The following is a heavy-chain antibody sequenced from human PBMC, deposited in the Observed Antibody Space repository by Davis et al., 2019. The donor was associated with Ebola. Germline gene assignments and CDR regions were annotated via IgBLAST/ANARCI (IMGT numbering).Heavy chain of an antibody. CDR3: ARDRQWLVAINRIDY. J-gene: IGHJ4*02. D-gene: IGHD6-19*01. CDR1: GFTFTTYS. CDR2: INSDSAYI. V-gene: IGHV3-21*01. Sequence: GESLKISCAASGFTFTTYSMSWVRQAPGKGLEWVASINSDSAYIYYPDSAKGRFTISRDNAKNSLYLQMNSLRAEDTAVYYCARDRQWLVAINRIDYWGQGTLVTVSS.